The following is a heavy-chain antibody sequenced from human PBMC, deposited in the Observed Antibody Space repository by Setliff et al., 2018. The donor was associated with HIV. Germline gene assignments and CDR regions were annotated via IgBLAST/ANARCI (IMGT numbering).Heavy chain of an antibody. Sequence: SETLSLTCAVSGGSISSGSYYWGWIRQPPGKGREWIGSIYYTGSTYYNPSVKSRVSISLDTSKKQVSLKLNAVTAEDKAVYYCSRGGTAAAGYLDNWGQGTPVTVSS. V-gene: IGHV4-39*07. CDR2: IYYTGST. CDR3: SRGGTAAAGYLDN. J-gene: IGHJ4*02. D-gene: IGHD6-13*01. CDR1: GGSISSGSYY.